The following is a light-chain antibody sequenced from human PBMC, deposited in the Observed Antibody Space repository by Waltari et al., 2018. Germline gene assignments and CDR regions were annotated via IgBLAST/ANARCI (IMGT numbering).Light chain of an antibody. CDR2: TND. CDR3: AVWDDNLSGVV. CDR1: SSYIGVTV. V-gene: IGLV1-44*01. J-gene: IGLJ1*01. Sequence: QSVLAQPPSVSGPPGQRGPIFCSGGSSYIGVTVFSVYQHLPGTSPRLLIFTNDQRPSGVPDRFSGSKSGTSASLAISGLQSEDEGHYYCAVWDDNLSGVVFGAGTQVTVL.